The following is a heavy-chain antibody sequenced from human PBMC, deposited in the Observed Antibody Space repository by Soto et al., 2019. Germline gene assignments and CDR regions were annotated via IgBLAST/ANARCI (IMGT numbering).Heavy chain of an antibody. V-gene: IGHV4-61*01. J-gene: IGHJ5*01. CDR3: AREGGVLRLSNWFDS. D-gene: IGHD3-3*01. CDR2: SYYNGDT. CDR1: GDSVTSTSYY. Sequence: SETLSLTCTVSGDSVTSTSYYWSWVRQSPGKGLEWIGYSYYNGDTNYNPSLKSRVTISVDTSKNQFSLKLTSETAADTGVYYCAREGGVLRLSNWFDSWGQGIQVTVSS.